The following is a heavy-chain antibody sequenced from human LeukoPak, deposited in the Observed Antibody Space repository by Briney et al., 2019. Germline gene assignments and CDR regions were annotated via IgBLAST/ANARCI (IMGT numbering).Heavy chain of an antibody. CDR3: AKDRLIWFGELLRYYYYGMDV. Sequence: GGSLRLSCAASGFTFSSYGMHWVRQAPGKGLEWVAVISYDGSNKYYADSVKGRFTISRDNSKSTLYLQMNSLRAEDTAVYYCAKDRLIWFGELLRYYYYGMDVWGQGTTVTVS. CDR1: GFTFSSYG. D-gene: IGHD3-10*01. CDR2: ISYDGSNK. V-gene: IGHV3-30*18. J-gene: IGHJ6*02.